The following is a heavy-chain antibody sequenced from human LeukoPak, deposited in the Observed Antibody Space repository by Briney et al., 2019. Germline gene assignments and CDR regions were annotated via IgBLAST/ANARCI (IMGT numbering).Heavy chain of an antibody. CDR3: ARSDLAAAATDFDY. CDR1: GLTFNRFY. J-gene: IGHJ4*02. Sequence: GGSLRLSCSASGLTFNRFYLHWVRQAPGKGLEFVSHISSNGATTYYADSVKGRFTISRDNSKNTLYLQMSSLRADDTAVYYCARSDLAAAATDFDYWGQGTLVTVSS. D-gene: IGHD6-13*01. V-gene: IGHV3-64D*06. CDR2: ISSNGATT.